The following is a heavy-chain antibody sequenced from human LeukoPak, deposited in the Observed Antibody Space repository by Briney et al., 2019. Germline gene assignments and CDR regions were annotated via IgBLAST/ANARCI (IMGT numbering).Heavy chain of an antibody. CDR3: AGGSGLPHFDY. Sequence: SETPSLTCTVSGGSISSYYWSWIRHPPGKGLEWIGYIYYSGTTNYNPSLKSRVTISVDTSKNQFSLKLTSVTAADTAVYYCAGGSGLPHFDYWGQGTLVTVSS. J-gene: IGHJ4*02. V-gene: IGHV4-59*01. D-gene: IGHD3-10*01. CDR1: GGSISSYY. CDR2: IYYSGTT.